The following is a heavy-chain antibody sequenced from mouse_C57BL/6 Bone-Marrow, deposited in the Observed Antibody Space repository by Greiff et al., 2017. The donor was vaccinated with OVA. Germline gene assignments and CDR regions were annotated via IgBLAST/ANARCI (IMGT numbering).Heavy chain of an antibody. J-gene: IGHJ2*01. D-gene: IGHD1-1*01. CDR1: GYTFTSYW. CDR3: ARRGLGLTLVATPNYFDY. Sequence: QVQLQQPGAELVMPGASVKLSCKASGYTFTSYWMHWVKQRPGQGLEWIGEIDPSDSYTNYNQKFKGKSTLTVDKSSSTAYMQLSSLTSEDSAVYYCARRGLGLTLVATPNYFDYWGQGTTLTVSS. CDR2: IDPSDSYT. V-gene: IGHV1-69*01.